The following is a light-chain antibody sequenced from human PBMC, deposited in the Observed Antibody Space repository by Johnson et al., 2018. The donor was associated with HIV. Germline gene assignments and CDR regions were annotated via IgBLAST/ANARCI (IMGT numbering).Light chain of an antibody. CDR1: SSNIGNNY. Sequence: QSVLTQPPSVSAAPGQKVTISCSGSSSNIGNNYVSWYQQLPGPAPKLLIYENNNRPSGIPPRFFASTSGPSATLCFTGLHTGHAADYYSGTWDRGLIAYVFVTGTKVPAL. CDR3: GTWDRGLIAYV. V-gene: IGLV1-51*02. CDR2: ENN. J-gene: IGLJ1*01.